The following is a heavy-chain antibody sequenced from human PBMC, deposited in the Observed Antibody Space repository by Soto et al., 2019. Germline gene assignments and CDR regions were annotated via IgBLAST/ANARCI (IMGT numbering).Heavy chain of an antibody. CDR2: ISYDGRDK. D-gene: IGHD1-26*01. CDR3: ARSAGGSYPQYDY. CDR1: GFTFSSYA. J-gene: IGHJ4*02. Sequence: QVQLVESGGDVVQPGRSLRLSCAASGFTFSSYAMHWVRQAPGTGLEWVAVISYDGRDKYYPDSVKGRFTISRDNSKNTLYLQMNSLRAEDTAVYYCARSAGGSYPQYDYWGQGTLVTVSS. V-gene: IGHV3-30*04.